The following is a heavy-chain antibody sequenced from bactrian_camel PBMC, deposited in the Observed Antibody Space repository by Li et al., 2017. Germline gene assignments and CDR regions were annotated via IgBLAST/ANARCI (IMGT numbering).Heavy chain of an antibody. Sequence: HVQLVESGGSLVQPGGSLRLSCAGSEYTRSMNCIAWFRRAPGKEREGVAKIFPGSGSTYYTESVKGRFTISQDNAKNTLYLTMNSLKPEDSAMYFCAAKGSRLCSLTTVDPAFGYWGQGTQVTVS. CDR1: EYTRSMNC. CDR2: IFPGSGST. V-gene: IGHV3S1*01. D-gene: IGHD5*01. J-gene: IGHJ6*01. CDR3: AAKGSRLCSLTTVDPAFGY.